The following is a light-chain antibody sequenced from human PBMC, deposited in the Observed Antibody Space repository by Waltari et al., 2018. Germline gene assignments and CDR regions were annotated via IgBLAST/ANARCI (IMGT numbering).Light chain of an antibody. CDR2: KDT. Sequence: SYELTQPPSVSVSPGQTARITCSGDALPRQVAYWYHQKPGQAPVLVIYKDTEMPSGIPERFSGSSSGTTVTLTISGVQTEDEADYYCLSADSSGPYLYVFGTGTTVTVL. CDR1: ALPRQV. CDR3: LSADSSGPYLYV. V-gene: IGLV3-25*03. J-gene: IGLJ1*01.